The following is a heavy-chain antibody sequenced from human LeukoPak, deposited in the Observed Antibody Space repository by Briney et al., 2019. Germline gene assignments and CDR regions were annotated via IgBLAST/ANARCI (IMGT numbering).Heavy chain of an antibody. D-gene: IGHD7-27*01. V-gene: IGHV1-8*01. Sequence: ASVKVSCKASGYTFTSYDFNWVRQATGQRPEWMGWMSPNSGDTGYAQKFQDRVTMTRNTSISTAYMGLSSLRSDDTAVYYCARGPPNWGYDYWGPGTLVTVSS. CDR3: ARGPPNWGYDY. CDR2: MSPNSGDT. CDR1: GYTFTSYD. J-gene: IGHJ4*02.